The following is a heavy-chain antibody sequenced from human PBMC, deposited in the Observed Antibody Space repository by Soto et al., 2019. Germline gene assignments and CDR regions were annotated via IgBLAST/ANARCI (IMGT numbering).Heavy chain of an antibody. Sequence: ASVKVSCKASGYTFTGYYMNWVRQAPGQGLEWMGWINPNSGGTNYAQKFQGGVTMTRDTYISTAYMEPSRLSSDDTSVYYCARVPLIYYDSSGYGRGFDPWGQGTLVTVSS. J-gene: IGHJ5*02. CDR3: ARVPLIYYDSSGYGRGFDP. CDR2: INPNSGGT. D-gene: IGHD3-22*01. CDR1: GYTFTGYY. V-gene: IGHV1-2*02.